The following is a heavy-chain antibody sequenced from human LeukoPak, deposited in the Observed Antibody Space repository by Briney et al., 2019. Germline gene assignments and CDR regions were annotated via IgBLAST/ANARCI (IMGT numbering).Heavy chain of an antibody. D-gene: IGHD4-17*01. CDR1: GYSISSGYY. Sequence: SETLSLTCTVSGYSISSGYYWGWIRQPPGKGLEWIGSIYHSGNTYYNPSLKSRVTISVDTSKNQFSLKLRSVTAADTAVYYCARQEKTTVTTYYDYWGQGTLVTVSS. V-gene: IGHV4-38-2*02. CDR2: IYHSGNT. J-gene: IGHJ4*02. CDR3: ARQEKTTVTTYYDY.